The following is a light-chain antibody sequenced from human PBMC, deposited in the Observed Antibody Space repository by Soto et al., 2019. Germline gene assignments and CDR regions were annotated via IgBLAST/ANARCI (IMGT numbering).Light chain of an antibody. Sequence: DVQMTQSPSSLSASVGDRVAIACRASHDIGHSLAWYQRRPGNAPKLLIHTASTLQSGVSSRFSASGYGTDFTLTITRLQPEDVATYYCQKYDRVPWTFGQGTTV. V-gene: IGKV1-27*01. CDR3: QKYDRVPWT. CDR2: TAS. J-gene: IGKJ1*01. CDR1: HDIGHS.